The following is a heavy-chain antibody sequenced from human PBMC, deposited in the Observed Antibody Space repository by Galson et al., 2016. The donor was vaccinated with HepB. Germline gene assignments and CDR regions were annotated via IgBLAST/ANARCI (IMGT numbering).Heavy chain of an antibody. J-gene: IGHJ4*02. CDR3: ARDFGRGPVTIFGVLNLGPFEF. V-gene: IGHV1-3*01. CDR2: INAGTGNR. CDR1: GYTFTDFA. Sequence: SVKVSCKASGYTFTDFAVHWVRQAPGQRPEWMGWINAGTGNRKYSQKFQGKITITRDTSANTVYMELSSLMSEDTAIYYCARDFGRGPVTIFGVLNLGPFEFWGQGTLITVSS. D-gene: IGHD3-3*01.